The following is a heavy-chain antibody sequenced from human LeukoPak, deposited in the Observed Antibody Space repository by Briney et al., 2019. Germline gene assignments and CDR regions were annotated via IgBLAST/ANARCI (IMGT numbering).Heavy chain of an antibody. Sequence: GGSLRLSWAASGFTFSSYAMSWVRQAPGKGLEWVSAISGSGGSTYYADSVKGRFTISRDNSKNTLYLQMNRLRAEDTVVYYXXXFYANEWALPHWGQGTLVTVSS. CDR2: ISGSGGST. CDR1: GFTFSSYA. J-gene: IGHJ4*02. V-gene: IGHV3-23*01. CDR3: XXFYANEWALPH. D-gene: IGHD1-26*01.